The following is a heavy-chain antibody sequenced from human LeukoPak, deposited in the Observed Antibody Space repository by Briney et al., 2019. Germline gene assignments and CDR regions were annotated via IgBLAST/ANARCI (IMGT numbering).Heavy chain of an antibody. D-gene: IGHD6-13*01. V-gene: IGHV1-69*06. CDR1: GCTFSSYA. CDR3: ARVGESSSWYYFDY. J-gene: IGHJ4*02. Sequence: EASVKVSCKASGCTFSSYAISWVRQAPGQGLEWMGRIIPIFGTANYAQKFQGRVTITADKSTSTAYMELSSLRSEDTAVYYCARVGESSSWYYFDYWGQGTLVTVSS. CDR2: IIPIFGTA.